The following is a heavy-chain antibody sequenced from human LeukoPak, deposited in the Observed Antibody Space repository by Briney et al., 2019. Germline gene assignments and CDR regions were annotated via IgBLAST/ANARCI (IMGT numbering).Heavy chain of an antibody. CDR3: AKYSSSFEYYYYYYGMDV. CDR2: IKQDGSEK. D-gene: IGHD6-13*01. Sequence: GGSLRLSCAASGFTFSTYWMSWVRQAPGKGLEWVANIKQDGSEKYYVDSVKGRFTISRDNAKNSLYLQMNSLRAEDTAAYYCAKYSSSFEYYYYYYGMDVWGQGTTVTVSS. CDR1: GFTFSTYW. V-gene: IGHV3-7*01. J-gene: IGHJ6*02.